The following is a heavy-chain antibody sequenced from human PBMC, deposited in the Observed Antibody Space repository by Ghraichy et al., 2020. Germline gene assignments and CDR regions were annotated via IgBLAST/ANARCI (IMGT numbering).Heavy chain of an antibody. V-gene: IGHV3-23*01. Sequence: GGSLRLSCAASGFTFSSYAMSWVRQAPGKGLEWVSAISGSGGSTYYADSVKGRFTISRDNSKNTLYLQMNSLRAEDTAVYYCAKGACSGGSCWDYYYYYGMDVWGQGTTVTVSS. CDR3: AKGACSGGSCWDYYYYYGMDV. CDR2: ISGSGGST. D-gene: IGHD2-15*01. CDR1: GFTFSSYA. J-gene: IGHJ6*02.